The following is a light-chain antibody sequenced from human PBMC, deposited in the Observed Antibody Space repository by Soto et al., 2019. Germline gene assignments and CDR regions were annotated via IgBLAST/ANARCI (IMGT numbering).Light chain of an antibody. Sequence: DIQMTQSPSSLSASVGDRVTITCQASQDISNYLNWYQQNPGKAPKLLIYDASNLETGVPSRFSGSGSGTDVTFTISSLQPEDIATYYCQQYDNLTFTFGPGTKVYIK. V-gene: IGKV1-33*01. CDR1: QDISNY. CDR3: QQYDNLTFT. CDR2: DAS. J-gene: IGKJ3*01.